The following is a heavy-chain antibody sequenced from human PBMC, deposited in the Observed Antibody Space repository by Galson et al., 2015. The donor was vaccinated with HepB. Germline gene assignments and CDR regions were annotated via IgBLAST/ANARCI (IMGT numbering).Heavy chain of an antibody. CDR2: ISGSDGST. V-gene: IGHV3-23*01. D-gene: IGHD3-3*01. CDR1: GFTLSSYA. Sequence: SLRLPCAASGFTLSSYAMSWVRQAPGTGLEWVSGISGSDGSTYYADSVKGRFTISSDNSKNTLYLQMNSLSAEDTAVYYWAKESDFWSGYDDCWCQGTLVTVSS. CDR3: AKESDFWSGYDDC. J-gene: IGHJ4*02.